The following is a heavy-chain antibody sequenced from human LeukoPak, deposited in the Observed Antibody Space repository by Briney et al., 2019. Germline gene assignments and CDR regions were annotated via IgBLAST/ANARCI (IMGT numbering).Heavy chain of an antibody. D-gene: IGHD1-20*01. CDR3: ARLYNWNAFAAFDI. CDR2: IYYSGST. Sequence: SESLSLTCTVSGGSISSYYWSWIRQPPGKGLEWIGYIYYSGSTNYNPSLKSRVTISVDTSRNQSSLKLSSVTAADTAVYYCARLYNWNAFAAFDIWGQGTMVTVSS. J-gene: IGHJ3*02. CDR1: GGSISSYY. V-gene: IGHV4-59*01.